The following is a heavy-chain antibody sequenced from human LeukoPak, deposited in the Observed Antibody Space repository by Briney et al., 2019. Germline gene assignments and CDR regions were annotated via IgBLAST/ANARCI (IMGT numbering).Heavy chain of an antibody. CDR3: ATDCSSSSCLQTDY. Sequence: PGGSLRLSCAASGFTFSTYEMIWVRQAPGKGLEWVSYISSSSSNKHYADSVEGRFTISRDNAKNSLYLQMNSLRAEDTAVYYCATDCSSSSCLQTDYWGQGTLVTVSS. CDR2: ISSSSSNK. V-gene: IGHV3-48*03. CDR1: GFTFSTYE. D-gene: IGHD2-2*01. J-gene: IGHJ4*02.